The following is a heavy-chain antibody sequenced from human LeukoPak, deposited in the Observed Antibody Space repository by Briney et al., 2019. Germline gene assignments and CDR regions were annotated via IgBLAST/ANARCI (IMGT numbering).Heavy chain of an antibody. CDR1: GGSFSGYY. CDR2: INHSGST. CDR3: ARGRNGYCSSTSCYRFDY. J-gene: IGHJ4*02. Sequence: SXXLSLTCAVYGGSFSGYYWSWIRQPPGKGLEWIGEINHSGSTNYNPSLKSRVTISVDTSKNQFSLKLSSVTAADTAVYYCARGRNGYCSSTSCYRFDYWGQGTLVTVSS. D-gene: IGHD2-2*01. V-gene: IGHV4-34*01.